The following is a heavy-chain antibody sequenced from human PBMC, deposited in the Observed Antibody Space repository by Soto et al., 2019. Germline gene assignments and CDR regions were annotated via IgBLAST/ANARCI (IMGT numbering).Heavy chain of an antibody. Sequence: GGSLRLSCAASGFVFNSFEMNWVRQAPGKGLEWISYISSTGNTIYYADSVKGRFTISRDNAKNSLYLQMNSLRAEDTAVYYCVRGIRYGGSGYWSYFGYWGRGALVTVSS. J-gene: IGHJ4*02. CDR3: VRGIRYGGSGYWSYFGY. CDR1: GFVFNSFE. V-gene: IGHV3-48*03. CDR2: ISSTGNTI. D-gene: IGHD3-22*01.